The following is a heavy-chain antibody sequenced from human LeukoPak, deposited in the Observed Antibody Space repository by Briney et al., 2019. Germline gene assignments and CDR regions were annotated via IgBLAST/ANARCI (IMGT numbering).Heavy chain of an antibody. J-gene: IGHJ4*02. D-gene: IGHD6-13*01. CDR2: INHSGST. CDR3: ARHPIARIAAAVVTRGGFDY. V-gene: IGHV4-34*01. CDR1: GGSFSGYY. Sequence: PSETLSLTCAVYGGSFSGYYWSWIRQPPGKGLEWIGEINHSGSTNYNPSLKSRVTISVDTSKNQFSLKLSSVTAADTAVYYCARHPIARIAAAVVTRGGFDYWGQGTLVTVSS.